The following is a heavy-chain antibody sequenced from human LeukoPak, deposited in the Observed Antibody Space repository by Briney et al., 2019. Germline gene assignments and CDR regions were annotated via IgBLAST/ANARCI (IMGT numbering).Heavy chain of an antibody. J-gene: IGHJ4*02. CDR3: AKDLATRWRAHLGELSLKVTEDY. V-gene: IGHV3-23*01. D-gene: IGHD3-16*02. CDR1: GFTFSNYA. CDR2: TSESGNNT. Sequence: PGGSLRLSCAASGFTFSNYAMSWVRHAPGEGLEWVSPTSESGNNTNYADSVKSRFTISRDNSKSTLYLQMNSLRAEDTAVYYCAKDLATRWRAHLGELSLKVTEDYWGQGTLVTVSS.